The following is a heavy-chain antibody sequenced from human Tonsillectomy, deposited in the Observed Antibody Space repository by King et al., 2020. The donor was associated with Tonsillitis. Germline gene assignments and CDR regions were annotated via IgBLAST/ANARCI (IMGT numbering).Heavy chain of an antibody. V-gene: IGHV4-39*01. D-gene: IGHD3-22*01. Sequence: LQLQESGPGLVKPSETLSLTCTVSGDSISSRTYYWGWIRQSPGKGLEWIGSINYSGSTYYNPSLKSRVTISVDTSKKKFSLRLSSVTAAETAVYYCARRLYYYDSSSYSAYFDYWGQGTLVTVSS. CDR3: ARRLYYYDSSSYSAYFDY. CDR2: INYSGST. J-gene: IGHJ4*02. CDR1: GDSISSRTYY.